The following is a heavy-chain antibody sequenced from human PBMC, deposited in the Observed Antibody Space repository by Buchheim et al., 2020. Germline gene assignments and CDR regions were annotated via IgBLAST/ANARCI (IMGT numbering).Heavy chain of an antibody. J-gene: IGHJ4*02. CDR1: GFTFSSYC. CDR3: ARAIRLTQAARRPFDY. CDR2: ISSSSTI. V-gene: IGHV3-48*04. D-gene: IGHD6-6*01. Sequence: EVQLVESGGGLVQPGGSLRLSCAASGFTFSSYCMNWVRQAPGKGLEWVSYISSSSTIYYADSVKGRFTISRDNAKNSLYLQMNSLRAEDTAVYYCARAIRLTQAARRPFDYWGQGTL.